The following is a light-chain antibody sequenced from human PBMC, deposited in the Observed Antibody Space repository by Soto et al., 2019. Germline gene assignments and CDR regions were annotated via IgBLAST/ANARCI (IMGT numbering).Light chain of an antibody. V-gene: IGKV3-20*01. CDR2: DAS. CDR3: QQYGSSPYT. J-gene: IGKJ2*01. Sequence: EIVLTQSPGTLSLSPGERATLSCRARQSVSSSYLAWYRQKPGQAPRLLIYDASSRATGIPDRFSGSGSGTDFTLTISRLEPEDFAVYFCQQYGSSPYTFGQGTKLEIK. CDR1: QSVSSSY.